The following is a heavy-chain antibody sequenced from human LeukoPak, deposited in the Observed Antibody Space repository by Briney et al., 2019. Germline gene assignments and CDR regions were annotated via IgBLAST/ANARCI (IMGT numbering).Heavy chain of an antibody. CDR3: ARVAGDSSGYVDY. CDR2: MNPNSGNT. D-gene: IGHD3-22*01. Sequence: EASVKVSCKASGCTFTSYDISWVQQATGQGLEWMGWMNPNSGNTGYAQKFQGRVTMTRNTSISTAYMELSSLRSEDTAVYYCARVAGDSSGYVDYWGQGTLVTVSS. J-gene: IGHJ4*02. CDR1: GCTFTSYD. V-gene: IGHV1-8*01.